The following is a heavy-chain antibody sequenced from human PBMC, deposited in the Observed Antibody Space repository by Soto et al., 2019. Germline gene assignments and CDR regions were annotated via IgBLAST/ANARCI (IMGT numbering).Heavy chain of an antibody. Sequence: GGSLRLSCAASGFTFSSYWMSWVRQAPGKGLEWVANIKQDGSEKYYVDSVKGRFTISRDNAKNSLYLQMNSMRAEDTAVYYCARAPSYYDSSGYYGNSAYFDYWGQGTLVTVSS. CDR1: GFTFSSYW. V-gene: IGHV3-7*05. CDR2: IKQDGSEK. J-gene: IGHJ4*02. D-gene: IGHD3-22*01. CDR3: ARAPSYYDSSGYYGNSAYFDY.